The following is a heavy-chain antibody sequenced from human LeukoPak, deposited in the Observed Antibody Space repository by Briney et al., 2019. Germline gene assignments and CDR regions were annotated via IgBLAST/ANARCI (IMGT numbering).Heavy chain of an antibody. J-gene: IGHJ4*02. CDR2: INPNSGGT. Sequence: ASVKVSCKASGYTFTGYYMHWVRQAPGQGLEWMGWINPNSGGTNYAQKFQGRVTMTRDTSISTAYMGLSRLRSDDTAVYYCARYWGGAARYIDYWGQGTLVTVSS. D-gene: IGHD6-6*01. CDR1: GYTFTGYY. CDR3: ARYWGGAARYIDY. V-gene: IGHV1-2*02.